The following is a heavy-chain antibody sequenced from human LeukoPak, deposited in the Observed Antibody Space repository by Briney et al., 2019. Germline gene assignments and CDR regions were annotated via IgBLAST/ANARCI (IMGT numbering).Heavy chain of an antibody. J-gene: IGHJ4*02. V-gene: IGHV3-23*01. CDR3: AKDRSPLGYYYDSSGTLDY. CDR1: GFTFSSYA. D-gene: IGHD3-22*01. Sequence: GGSPRLSCAASGFTFSSYAMSWVRQAPGKGLEWVSAISGSGGSTYYADSVKGRFTISRDNSKNTLYLQMNSLRAEDTAVYYCAKDRSPLGYYYDSSGTLDYWGQGTLVTVSS. CDR2: ISGSGGST.